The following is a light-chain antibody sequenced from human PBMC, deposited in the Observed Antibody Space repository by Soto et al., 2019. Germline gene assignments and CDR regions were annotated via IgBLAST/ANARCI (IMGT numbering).Light chain of an antibody. CDR1: QSVGSN. Sequence: EIVMTQSPATLSVSPGERATLSCRASQSVGSNLAWYQQRPGQAPRLLIYGASTRATGVPARFSGSGSGTEFTLPISSLQSEEFGIYFCQQYNNWPTDRTFGQGTKVEIK. CDR3: QQYNNWPTDRT. V-gene: IGKV3-15*01. CDR2: GAS. J-gene: IGKJ1*01.